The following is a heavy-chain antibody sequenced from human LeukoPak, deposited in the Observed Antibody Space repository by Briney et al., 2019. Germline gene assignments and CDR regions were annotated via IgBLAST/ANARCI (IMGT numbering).Heavy chain of an antibody. V-gene: IGHV4-4*07. CDR3: ARVRNYDSSGQWGYYFDY. CDR2: IYSSGST. Sequence: SETLSLTCTVSGVSIGGYCWSWIRQPPGKGLEWIGRIYSSGSTNFNPSLKSRVTMSVDMSANQFSLRLNSVTAADTAVYYCARVRNYDSSGQWGYYFDYWGQGTLVSVSS. D-gene: IGHD3-22*01. J-gene: IGHJ4*02. CDR1: GVSIGGYC.